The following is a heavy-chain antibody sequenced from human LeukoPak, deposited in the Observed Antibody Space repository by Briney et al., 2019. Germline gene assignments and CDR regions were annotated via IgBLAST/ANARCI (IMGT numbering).Heavy chain of an antibody. J-gene: IGHJ5*02. CDR1: GGSISSSSYY. CDR3: AKHTGTTT. CDR2: MYYSGST. Sequence: SETLSLTCTVSGGSISSSSYYWGWIRQPPGKGLEWIGSMYYSGSTYYNPSLKSRVTISVDTSKNQLSLKLSSVTAADTAVYYCAKHTGTTTWGQGTLVTVSS. D-gene: IGHD1-1*01. V-gene: IGHV4-39*01.